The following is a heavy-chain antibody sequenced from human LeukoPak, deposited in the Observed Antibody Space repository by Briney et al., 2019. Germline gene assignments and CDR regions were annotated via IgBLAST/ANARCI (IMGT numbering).Heavy chain of an antibody. J-gene: IGHJ3*02. V-gene: IGHV4-59*12. CDR1: GGSISSYY. Sequence: SETLSLTCTVSGGSISSYYWSWIRQPPGKGLEWIGYTHYSGSTNYNPSLKSRVTMSVDTSKNQFSLKLSSVTAADTAVYYCARDRGLPNAFDIWGQGTMVTVSS. CDR2: THYSGST. D-gene: IGHD3/OR15-3a*01. CDR3: ARDRGLPNAFDI.